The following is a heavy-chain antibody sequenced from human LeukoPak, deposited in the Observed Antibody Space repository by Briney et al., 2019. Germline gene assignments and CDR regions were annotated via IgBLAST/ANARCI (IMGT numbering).Heavy chain of an antibody. D-gene: IGHD3-3*01. Sequence: PSETLSLTCTVSGGYISSSSYFWGWVRQPPGKGLEWIGSIYYGGNSYYNPSLKSRVTISVDTSENQFSLKLSSVAAADTAVYYCASHDFWSGWYFDYWGQGTLVTVSS. CDR1: GGYISSSSYF. CDR3: ASHDFWSGWYFDY. CDR2: IYYGGNS. V-gene: IGHV4-39*01. J-gene: IGHJ4*02.